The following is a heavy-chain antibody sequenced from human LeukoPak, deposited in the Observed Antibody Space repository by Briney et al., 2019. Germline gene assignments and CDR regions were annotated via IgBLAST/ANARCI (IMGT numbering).Heavy chain of an antibody. V-gene: IGHV4-59*08. J-gene: IGHJ6*02. CDR2: IYYSGST. D-gene: IGHD3-3*01. CDR1: GGSISSYY. CDR3: ARPSNLRKHYYYHYGMDV. Sequence: SETLSLTCTVSGGSISSYYWSWIRQPPGKGLEWIGYIYYSGSTNYNPSLKSRVTISVDTSKNQFSLKLSSVTAADTAVYYCARPSNLRKHYYYHYGMDVWGQGTTVTVSS.